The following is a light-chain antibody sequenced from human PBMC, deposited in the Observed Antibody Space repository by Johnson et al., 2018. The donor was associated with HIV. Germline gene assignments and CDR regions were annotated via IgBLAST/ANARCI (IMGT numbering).Light chain of an antibody. CDR3: GTWDSSLGTYV. J-gene: IGLJ1*01. CDR2: DNN. V-gene: IGLV1-51*01. CDR1: NSNIGSNY. Sequence: QSVLTQPPSVSAAPGQKVTISCSGSNSNIGSNYVSWYQQLPGTAPKLLIYDNNKRPSGIPDLFSGSKSATSATLGITGLQTGDEADYYCGTWDSSLGTYVFGTGTKVTVL.